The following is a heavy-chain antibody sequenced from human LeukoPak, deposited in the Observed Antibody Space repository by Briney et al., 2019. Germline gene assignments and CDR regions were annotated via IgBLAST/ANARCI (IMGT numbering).Heavy chain of an antibody. Sequence: PGGSLRLSCAVSGFTFSGYAMHWVRQAPGKGLEHVSTINTYGGSTYYAKSVKGRFTISRDNSKNTLYLQMGSLRAEDMAVYYCARRERDGYNYFDYWGQGTLVTVSS. J-gene: IGHJ4*02. D-gene: IGHD5-24*01. CDR1: GFTFSGYA. CDR3: ARRERDGYNYFDY. CDR2: INTYGGST. V-gene: IGHV3-64*01.